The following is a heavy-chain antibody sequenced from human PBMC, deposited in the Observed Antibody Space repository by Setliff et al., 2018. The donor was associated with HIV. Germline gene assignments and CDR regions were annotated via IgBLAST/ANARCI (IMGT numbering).Heavy chain of an antibody. CDR3: ARVPTSSWYVTTQRTKEYFHH. V-gene: IGHV4-39*07. CDR2: IYYSGNT. J-gene: IGHJ1*01. CDR1: GGSIKSSSYY. D-gene: IGHD6-13*01. Sequence: SETLSLTCTVSGGSIKSSSYYWGWIRQPPGKGLEWIGSIYYSGNTYYNPSLKSRVAILEDTSRNQFSMRLSSVTAADTAIYYCARVPTSSWYVTTQRTKEYFHHWGQGTLVTVSS.